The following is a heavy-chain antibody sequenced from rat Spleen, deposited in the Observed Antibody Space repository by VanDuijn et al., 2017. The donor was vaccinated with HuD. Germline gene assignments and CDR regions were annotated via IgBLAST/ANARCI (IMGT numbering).Heavy chain of an antibody. CDR2: ISYDGGIT. D-gene: IGHD1-2*01. CDR1: GFTFSNYG. CDR3: STGLVAALDY. Sequence: EVQLVESGGGLVQPGRSMKLSCAASGFTFSNYGMAWVRQAPKKGLEWVAYISYDGGITYYRDSVKGRFTISRDNAKSTLYLQMDSLRSEDTATYYCSTGLVAALDYWGQGVMVTVSS. J-gene: IGHJ2*01. V-gene: IGHV5-20*01.